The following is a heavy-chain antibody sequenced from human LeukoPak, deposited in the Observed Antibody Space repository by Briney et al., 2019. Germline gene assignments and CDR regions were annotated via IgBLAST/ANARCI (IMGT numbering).Heavy chain of an antibody. D-gene: IGHD5-12*01. J-gene: IGHJ4*02. CDR3: AREYSGFDY. CDR1: GAPISSYSDYSNYK. Sequence: SETLSLTCTVSGAPISSYSDYSNYKWTWIRQPPGKGLEWIGYVYYSGSTNYNPSLKSRVTISVDTSKNQLSLKLTSVTAADTAVYYCAREYSGFDYWGQGTLVTVSS. CDR2: VYYSGST. V-gene: IGHV4-61*01.